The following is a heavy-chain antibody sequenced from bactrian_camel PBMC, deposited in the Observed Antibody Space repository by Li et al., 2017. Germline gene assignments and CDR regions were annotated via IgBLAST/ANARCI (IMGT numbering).Heavy chain of an antibody. CDR3: AARTSYGGVWNVVNDFHA. V-gene: IGHV3S55*01. J-gene: IGHJ6*01. CDR2: IGGDGTT. D-gene: IGHD6*01. Sequence: QVQLVESGASVQAGGSLRLSCTASGHTFDDSDMGWYRQAPGNECELVSSIGGDGTTYYAESVRGRFTISRDNAQNTLYLQMDNLQPEDTAMYYCAARTSYGGVWNVVNDFHAWGQGTQVTVS. CDR1: GHTFDDSD.